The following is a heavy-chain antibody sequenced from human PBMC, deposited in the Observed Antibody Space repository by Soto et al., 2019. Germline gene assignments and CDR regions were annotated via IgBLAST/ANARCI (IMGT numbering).Heavy chain of an antibody. CDR1: GFTFDDYA. D-gene: IGHD3-3*01. CDR3: AKDRSQYYDFWSGMDV. J-gene: IGHJ6*04. V-gene: IGHV3-9*01. CDR2: ISWNSGSI. Sequence: EVQLVESGGGLVQPGRSLRLSCAASGFTFDDYAMHWVRQAPGKGLEWVSGISWNSGSIGYADSVKGRFTISRDNAKNTLYLQMNSLRAEDTALYYCAKDRSQYYDFWSGMDVWGKGTTVTVSS.